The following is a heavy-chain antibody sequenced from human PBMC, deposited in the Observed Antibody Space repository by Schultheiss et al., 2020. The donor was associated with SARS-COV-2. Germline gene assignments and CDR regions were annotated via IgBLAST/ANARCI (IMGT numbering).Heavy chain of an antibody. J-gene: IGHJ4*02. CDR1: GFTFSAYS. CDR3: ARGTVNDFWSGYQPDYFDY. Sequence: GGSLRLSCAASGFTFSAYSIHWVRQAPGRGLEWVSSISSSSGYIYYADSVKGRFTISRDNAKNSLYLQMNSLRAEDTAVYYCARGTVNDFWSGYQPDYFDYWGQGTLVTVSS. V-gene: IGHV3-21*01. CDR2: ISSSSGYI. D-gene: IGHD3-3*01.